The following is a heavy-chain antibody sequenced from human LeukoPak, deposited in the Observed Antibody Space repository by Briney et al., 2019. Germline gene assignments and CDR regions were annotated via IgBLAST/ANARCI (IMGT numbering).Heavy chain of an antibody. D-gene: IGHD3-22*01. J-gene: IGHJ4*02. V-gene: IGHV1-69*13. CDR2: IIPIFGTA. CDR3: ARPYYYDSSGYYYFDY. Sequence: GASVKVSCKASGGTFSGYAISWVRQAPGQGLEWMGGIIPIFGTANYAQKFQGRVTITADESTSTAYMELSSLRSEDTAVYYCARPYYYDSSGYYYFDYWGQGTLVTVSS. CDR1: GGTFSGYA.